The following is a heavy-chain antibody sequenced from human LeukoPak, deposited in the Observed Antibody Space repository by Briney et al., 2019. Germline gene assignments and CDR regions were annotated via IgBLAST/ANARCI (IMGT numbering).Heavy chain of an antibody. V-gene: IGHV4-30-2*01. Sequence: SETLSLTCAVSGGSISSGGYSWSWIRQPPGKGLEWIGYIYHSGSTYYNPSLKSRVTISVDRSRNQFSLKLSSVTAADTAVYYCARDHGDYDFWSGYTTNWFDPWGQGTLVTVSS. CDR3: ARDHGDYDFWSGYTTNWFDP. CDR1: GGSISSGGYS. J-gene: IGHJ5*02. CDR2: IYHSGST. D-gene: IGHD3-3*01.